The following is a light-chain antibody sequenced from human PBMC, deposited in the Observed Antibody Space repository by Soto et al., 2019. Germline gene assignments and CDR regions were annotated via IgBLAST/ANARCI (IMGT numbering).Light chain of an antibody. Sequence: EIVLPQSPGTLSLSPGVRATLSCRASRSVSSSYLAWYQQKPGQAPRLLIYGASNTAPGIPDRFSGSGSGTDFTLTISRLEPEDFAVYYCQQYGSSPPWTFGQGTKVDIK. V-gene: IGKV3-20*01. CDR1: RSVSSSY. CDR2: GAS. CDR3: QQYGSSPPWT. J-gene: IGKJ1*01.